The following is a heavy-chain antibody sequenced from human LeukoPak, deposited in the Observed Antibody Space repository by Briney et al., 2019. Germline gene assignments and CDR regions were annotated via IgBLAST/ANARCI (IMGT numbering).Heavy chain of an antibody. V-gene: IGHV3-11*04. CDR2: ISSSGSTI. D-gene: IGHD3-16*01. CDR3: ARGWGPPVHQRVFDY. Sequence: PGGSLRLSCAAAGFSFSDYYMSWIRQAPGKGLEWVSYISSSGSTIYYADSVKGRFTISRDNTKNSLYMQMNRLRAEDTAVYYCARGWGPPVHQRVFDYWGQGTLVTVSS. J-gene: IGHJ4*02. CDR1: GFSFSDYY.